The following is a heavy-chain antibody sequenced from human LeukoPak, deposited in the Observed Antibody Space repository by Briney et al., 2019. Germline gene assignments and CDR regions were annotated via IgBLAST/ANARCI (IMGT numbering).Heavy chain of an antibody. CDR1: GFTFSSYA. V-gene: IGHV3-23*01. CDR2: ISGSGGST. CDR3: ASGGIAVAGTGD. D-gene: IGHD6-19*01. J-gene: IGHJ4*02. Sequence: QSGGSLRLSCAASGFTFSSYAMSWVRQAPGKGLEWVSAISGSGGSTYYADSVKGRFTISRDNSKNTLYLQMNSLRAEDTAVYYCASGGIAVAGTGDWGQGTLVTVSS.